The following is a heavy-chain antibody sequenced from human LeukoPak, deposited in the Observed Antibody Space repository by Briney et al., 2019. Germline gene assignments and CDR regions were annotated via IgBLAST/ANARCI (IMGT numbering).Heavy chain of an antibody. Sequence: PPETLSLTCTVSGGSISSSSHYWAWIRQPPGKGLEWLATISESGTTYYNPSLKSRVTISVDTSKNQFSLKLGSVTAADTAVFYCARYSGSYFDYWGQGTLVTVSS. D-gene: IGHD3-10*01. CDR2: ISESGTT. V-gene: IGHV4-39*01. J-gene: IGHJ4*02. CDR3: ARYSGSYFDY. CDR1: GGSISSSSHY.